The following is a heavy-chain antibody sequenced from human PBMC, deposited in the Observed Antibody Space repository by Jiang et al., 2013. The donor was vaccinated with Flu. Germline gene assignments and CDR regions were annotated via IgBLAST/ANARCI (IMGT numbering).Heavy chain of an antibody. V-gene: IGHV4-34*01. J-gene: IGHJ4*02. Sequence: LKPSETLSLTCAVSDGSLSANSWSWIRQPPGKGLEWIGDIHLGGSTNYNPSLESRVSIFVDTSKNHFSLKLTSVAVADTALYYCARNNSGHFDSWGQGTLVTVSS. CDR1: DGSLSANS. CDR2: IHLGGST. D-gene: IGHD1/OR15-1a*01. CDR3: ARNNSGHFDS.